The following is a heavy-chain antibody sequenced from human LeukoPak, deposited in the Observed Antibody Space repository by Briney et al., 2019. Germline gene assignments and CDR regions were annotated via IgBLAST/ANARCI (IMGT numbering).Heavy chain of an antibody. CDR2: INPNSSGT. CDR3: AKNAGYNLVLVFQH. Sequence: ASVKVSCKASGYTFTGYYMHWVRQAPGQGLEWMGWINPNSSGTNYAQKFQGRVTMTRDTSISTAYMELSRLRSDDTAVYYCAKNAGYNLVLVFQHWGQGTLVTVSS. D-gene: IGHD5-24*01. J-gene: IGHJ1*01. CDR1: GYTFTGYY. V-gene: IGHV1-2*02.